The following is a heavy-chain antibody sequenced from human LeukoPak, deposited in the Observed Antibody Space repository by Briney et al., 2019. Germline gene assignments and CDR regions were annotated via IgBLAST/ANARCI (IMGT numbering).Heavy chain of an antibody. Sequence: GASVKVSCKASGYTFTSYGISWVRQAPGRGLEWMGWISAYNGNTNYAQKLQGRVTMTTDTSTSTAYMELRSLRSDDTAVYYCARESPGIAAAGREPFDYWGQGTLVTVSS. V-gene: IGHV1-18*01. D-gene: IGHD6-13*01. CDR1: GYTFTSYG. J-gene: IGHJ4*02. CDR3: ARESPGIAAAGREPFDY. CDR2: ISAYNGNT.